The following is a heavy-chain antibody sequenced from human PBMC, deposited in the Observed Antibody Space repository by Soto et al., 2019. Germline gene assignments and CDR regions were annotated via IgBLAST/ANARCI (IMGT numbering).Heavy chain of an antibody. Sequence: GSLRLSCAASWFAFSSYSMNWVLQAPGKGLEWVSYISSSSSTIYYADSVKGRFTISRDNAKNSLYLQMNSLRDEDTAVYYCARDADYYYDSSGYYHFDYWGQGTLVTVSS. CDR1: WFAFSSYS. V-gene: IGHV3-48*02. D-gene: IGHD3-22*01. J-gene: IGHJ4*02. CDR3: ARDADYYYDSSGYYHFDY. CDR2: ISSSSSTI.